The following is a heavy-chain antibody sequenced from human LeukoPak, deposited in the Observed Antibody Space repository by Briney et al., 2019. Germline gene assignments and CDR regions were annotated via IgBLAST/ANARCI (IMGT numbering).Heavy chain of an antibody. D-gene: IGHD3-10*01. CDR1: GYTFTGYY. V-gene: IGHV1-2*06. Sequence: ASVKVSCXASGYTFTGYYMHWVRQAPGQGLEWMGRINPNSGGTNSAQKFPGRATKTRDTSISTAYMELSRLRSDDTAVYYCARDPYYYGSGSYYKRGNWFDPWGQGTLVTVSS. J-gene: IGHJ5*02. CDR2: INPNSGGT. CDR3: ARDPYYYGSGSYYKRGNWFDP.